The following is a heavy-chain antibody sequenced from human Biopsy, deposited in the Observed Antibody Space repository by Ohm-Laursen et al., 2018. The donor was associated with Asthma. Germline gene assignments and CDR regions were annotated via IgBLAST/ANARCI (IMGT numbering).Heavy chain of an antibody. J-gene: IGHJ4*02. CDR3: AWSYDTDSYPVLVLDY. D-gene: IGHD3-22*01. CDR1: GGTFSNFA. Sequence: ASVKVSCKASGGTFSNFAFSWVRQAPGHGLEWMGTILTKFDITSYAEKFQGRVTITADKSTSTTYMELSRLRSEDTAVYYCAWSYDTDSYPVLVLDYWGQGTLVTVSS. CDR2: ILTKFDIT. V-gene: IGHV1-69*04.